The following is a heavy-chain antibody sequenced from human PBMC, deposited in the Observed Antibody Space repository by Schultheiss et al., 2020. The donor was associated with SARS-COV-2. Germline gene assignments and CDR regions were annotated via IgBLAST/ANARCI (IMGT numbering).Heavy chain of an antibody. D-gene: IGHD3-3*01. CDR3: ARVRRDYDFWSSSYFYGMDV. CDR1: GYTFTSYG. CDR2: ISAYNGNT. V-gene: IGHV1-18*01. J-gene: IGHJ6*02. Sequence: ASVKVSCKASGYTFTSYGISWVRQAPGQGLEWMGWISAYNGNTNYAQKLQGRVTMTTDTSTSTAYMELRSLRSDDTAVYYCARVRRDYDFWSSSYFYGMDVWGQGTTVTVSS.